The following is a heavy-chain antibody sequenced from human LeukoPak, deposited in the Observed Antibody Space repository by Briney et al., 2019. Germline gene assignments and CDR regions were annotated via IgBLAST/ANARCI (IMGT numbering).Heavy chain of an antibody. CDR3: AREIGVVPNY. CDR2: ISGSGGST. V-gene: IGHV3-23*01. J-gene: IGHJ4*02. Sequence: GGSLRLSCAATGVTFSSYAMSWVRQAPGKGLEWVSAISGSGGSTYYADSVKGRFTISRDNSKNTLYLQMNSLRAEDTAVYYCAREIGVVPNYWGQGTLVTVSS. D-gene: IGHD3-3*01. CDR1: GVTFSSYA.